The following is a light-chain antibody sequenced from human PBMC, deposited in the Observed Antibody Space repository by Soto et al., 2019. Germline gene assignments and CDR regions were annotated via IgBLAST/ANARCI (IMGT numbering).Light chain of an antibody. CDR1: QTVSKY. CDR2: DTS. Sequence: EIVLTQAPTTLSFSLGERATLSCRASQTVSKYLAWYQQKPGQAPRLLIYDTSNRATGIPARFSGSGSGTDFTLTISGLQPEDFAVYYCQQRSTWPFTFGPGTTVDFK. CDR3: QQRSTWPFT. J-gene: IGKJ3*01. V-gene: IGKV3-11*01.